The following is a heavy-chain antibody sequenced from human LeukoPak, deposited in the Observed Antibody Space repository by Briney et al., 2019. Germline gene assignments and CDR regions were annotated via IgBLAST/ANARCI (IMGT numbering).Heavy chain of an antibody. Sequence: GRSLRLSCAASGFTFDDYAMHWVRQAPGKGLEWVSGISWNSGSIGYADSVKGRFTISRDNAKNSLYLQMNSLRAEDMALYYCAKDIAPGIVGATIFDYWGQGTLVTVSS. CDR1: GFTFDDYA. J-gene: IGHJ4*02. CDR3: AKDIAPGIVGATIFDY. V-gene: IGHV3-9*03. CDR2: ISWNSGSI. D-gene: IGHD1-26*01.